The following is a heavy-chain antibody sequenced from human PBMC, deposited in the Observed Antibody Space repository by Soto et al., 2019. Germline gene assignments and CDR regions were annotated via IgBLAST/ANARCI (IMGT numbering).Heavy chain of an antibody. V-gene: IGHV4-4*02. J-gene: IGHJ6*02. Sequence: QVQLQESGPGLVKPSGTLSLTCVVSGASISDSHWWTWVRQPPGKGLEWIGEMFHSGGTNYNPTLKSRVTISIDKSRDQFSLNLNSVAAADTAVYYCATNNDYAIDAWGQGTTVTVSS. D-gene: IGHD1-20*01. CDR3: ATNNDYAIDA. CDR1: GASISDSHW. CDR2: MFHSGGT.